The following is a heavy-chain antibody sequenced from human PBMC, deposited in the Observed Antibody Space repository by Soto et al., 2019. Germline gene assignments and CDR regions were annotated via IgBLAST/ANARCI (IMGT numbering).Heavy chain of an antibody. CDR1: GYTFTSYG. D-gene: IGHD3-22*01. Sequence: QVQLVQSGAEVKKPGASVKVSCKASGYTFTSYGISWVRQAPGQGLEWMGWISAYNGNTNYAQKLQGRVTMTTDTSTSAAYMELRSLRSDDTAVYYCARDVPMIVVVITNDAFDIWGQGTTVTVSS. CDR2: ISAYNGNT. CDR3: ARDVPMIVVVITNDAFDI. J-gene: IGHJ3*02. V-gene: IGHV1-18*01.